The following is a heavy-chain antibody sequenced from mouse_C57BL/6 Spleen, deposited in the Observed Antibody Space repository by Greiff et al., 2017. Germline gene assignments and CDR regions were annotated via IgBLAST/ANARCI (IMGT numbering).Heavy chain of an antibody. Sequence: EVNLVESEGGLVQPGSSMKLSCTASGFTFSDYYMAWVRQVPEKGLEWVANINYDGSSTYYLDSLKSRFIISRDNAKNILYLQMSRLKSEDTATYYCARDLNADYGGYLFDYWGQGTTLTVSS. V-gene: IGHV5-16*01. CDR2: INYDGSST. CDR3: ARDLNADYGGYLFDY. D-gene: IGHD1-1*02. J-gene: IGHJ2*01. CDR1: GFTFSDYY.